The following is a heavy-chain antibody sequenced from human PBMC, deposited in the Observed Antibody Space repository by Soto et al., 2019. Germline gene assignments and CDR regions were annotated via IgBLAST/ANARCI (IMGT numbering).Heavy chain of an antibody. Sequence: QVQLVQSGDEVKKPGASVKVSCKASGYIFVNYGIAWVRQAPGQGLEWMGWISPYTGNTHSATQVQGRLTMTTDTPTSTAAMDLGSLTSDDTAVYYCVRVAIYVTTTPLDVWGQGTTVTVSS. D-gene: IGHD3-16*01. CDR3: VRVAIYVTTTPLDV. CDR1: GYIFVNYG. V-gene: IGHV1-18*01. J-gene: IGHJ6*02. CDR2: ISPYTGNT.